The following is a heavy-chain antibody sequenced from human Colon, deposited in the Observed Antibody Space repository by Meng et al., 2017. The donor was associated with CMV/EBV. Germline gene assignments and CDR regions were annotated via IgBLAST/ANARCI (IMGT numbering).Heavy chain of an antibody. CDR1: TFGDSG. V-gene: IGHV3-33*06. Sequence: TFGDSGMHWVRQAPGKGLGWVAVIWYDGSNIYYADSVKGRFTISRDNLKNTVHLQMNSLRAEDTAVYYCAKDDFDFWGGYYGYYFDSWGQGTLVTVSS. CDR3: AKDDFDFWGGYYGYYFDS. CDR2: IWYDGSNI. J-gene: IGHJ4*02. D-gene: IGHD3-3*01.